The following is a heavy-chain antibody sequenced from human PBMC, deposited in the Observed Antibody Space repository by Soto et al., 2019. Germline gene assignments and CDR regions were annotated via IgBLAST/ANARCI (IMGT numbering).Heavy chain of an antibody. V-gene: IGHV3-23*01. J-gene: IGHJ4*02. D-gene: IGHD6-19*01. CDR1: GFTFTNSA. CDR3: AKEFSYSSGSTFDY. CDR2: ISGGGGST. Sequence: PGGSLRLSCAASGFTFTNSAMSWVRQAPGKGLAWVSAISGGGGSTYYADSVKGRFTISRDNSKSTLYLQMNSLRAEETAVYYCAKEFSYSSGSTFDYWGQGSLVTVS.